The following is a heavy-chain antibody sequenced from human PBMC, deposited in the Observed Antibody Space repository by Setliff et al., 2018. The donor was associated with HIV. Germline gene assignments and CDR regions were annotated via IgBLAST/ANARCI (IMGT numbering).Heavy chain of an antibody. CDR1: GASISGYY. D-gene: IGHD1-26*01. CDR2: IYYSGST. Sequence: SETLSLTCTVSGASISGYYWGWIRQPPGKGLEWIGSIYYSGSTYYNPSLKSRVTISVDTSKNQFSLKLSSVTAADTAVYYCARVGGSKNSYAMDVWGQGTTVTVSS. V-gene: IGHV4-39*01. CDR3: ARVGGSKNSYAMDV. J-gene: IGHJ6*02.